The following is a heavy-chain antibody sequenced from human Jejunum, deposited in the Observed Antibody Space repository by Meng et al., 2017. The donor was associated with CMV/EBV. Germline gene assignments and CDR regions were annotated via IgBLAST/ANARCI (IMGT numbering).Heavy chain of an antibody. V-gene: IGHV3-30*02. Sequence: GFPVSAFGMHGVRQAPGKGLEWVTSIRFDGDSKLYVDSAKGRFAISRDNSKRTLFLEMNSLKPEDTAVYYCAKAGGIGPAAALNSWGQGTMVTVSS. CDR2: IRFDGDSK. J-gene: IGHJ4*02. CDR1: GFPVSAFG. D-gene: IGHD6-13*01. CDR3: AKAGGIGPAAALNS.